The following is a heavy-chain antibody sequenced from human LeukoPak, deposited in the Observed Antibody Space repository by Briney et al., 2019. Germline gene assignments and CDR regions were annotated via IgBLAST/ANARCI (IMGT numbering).Heavy chain of an antibody. V-gene: IGHV3-11*04. CDR1: GFTFSDYY. CDR2: IRSSGSTI. J-gene: IGHJ4*02. CDR3: ARGRSSGYYFDY. D-gene: IGHD3-22*01. Sequence: GGSLRLSCAASGFTFSDYYMNWIRQAPGKGLEWVSYIRSSGSTIYYADSVKGRFTISRDNAKNSLYLQMNSLRAEDTAVYYCARGRSSGYYFDYWGQGTLVTVSS.